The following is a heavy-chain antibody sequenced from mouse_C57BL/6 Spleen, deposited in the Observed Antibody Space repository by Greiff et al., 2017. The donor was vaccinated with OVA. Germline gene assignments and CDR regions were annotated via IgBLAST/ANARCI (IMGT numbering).Heavy chain of an antibody. V-gene: IGHV1-80*01. Sequence: QVQLKQSGAELVKPGASVKISCKASGYAFSSYWMNWVKQRPGKGLEWIGQIYPGDGDTNYNGKFKGKATLTADKSSSTAYMQLSSLTSEDSAVYFCARPPSDYYGSSPYAMDYWGQGTSVTVSS. CDR1: GYAFSSYW. CDR2: IYPGDGDT. J-gene: IGHJ4*01. CDR3: ARPPSDYYGSSPYAMDY. D-gene: IGHD1-1*01.